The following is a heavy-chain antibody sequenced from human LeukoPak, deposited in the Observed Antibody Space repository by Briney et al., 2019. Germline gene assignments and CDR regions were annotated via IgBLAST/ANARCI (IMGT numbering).Heavy chain of an antibody. V-gene: IGHV3-30*18. CDR2: ITYDRSNK. CDR1: GVTISSYG. D-gene: IGHD6-13*01. CDR3: AKMGGYSSSWKVTTEYYFDY. J-gene: IGHJ4*02. Sequence: AGSLRRSCAASGVTISSYGSHWVRQAPGKGLEWVAVITYDRSNKYYADSVKGRFTISTDNSKNTLYLQMNSLRAEDTAVYYCAKMGGYSSSWKVTTEYYFDYWGQGTLVTVSS.